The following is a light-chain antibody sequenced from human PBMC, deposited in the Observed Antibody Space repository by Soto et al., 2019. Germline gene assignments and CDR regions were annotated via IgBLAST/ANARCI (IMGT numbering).Light chain of an antibody. J-gene: IGLJ3*02. Sequence: QSVLTQPASVSGSPGQSITLSCTGTSSDVGGYNYVSWYQQHPGKAPKLMIYEVSNRPSGVSNRFSGSKSGNTASLTISGLQAEDEADYYCSSYTSSSTVFGGGTKLTVL. CDR1: SSDVGGYNY. CDR3: SSYTSSSTV. V-gene: IGLV2-14*01. CDR2: EVS.